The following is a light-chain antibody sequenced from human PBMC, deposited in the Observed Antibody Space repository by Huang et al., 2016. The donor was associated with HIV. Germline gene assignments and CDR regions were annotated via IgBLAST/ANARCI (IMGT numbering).Light chain of an antibody. Sequence: DIVMTQFPLSLLVTPGEPASISCRSSQSLLHSNGSNYLNWYLQKHGQSPQLLITLVFTRASGVPDRCSGSGSGTDVTLNITRVEAEDVGVFYCMQGLQTPRTVGQGTKQEIK. V-gene: IGKV2-28*01. CDR2: LVF. J-gene: IGKJ2*01. CDR1: QSLLHSNGSNY. CDR3: MQGLQTPRT.